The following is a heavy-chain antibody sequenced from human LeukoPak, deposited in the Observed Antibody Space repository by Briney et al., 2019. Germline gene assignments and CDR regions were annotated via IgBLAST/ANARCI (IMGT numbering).Heavy chain of an antibody. D-gene: IGHD6-13*01. CDR2: ISYDGSNK. J-gene: IGHJ4*02. CDR3: AKAVYSSSKTRGDFDY. V-gene: IGHV3-30*18. CDR1: GFTFSSYG. Sequence: PGGSLRLSCAASGFTFSSYGMHWVRQAPGKGLEWVAVISYDGSNKYYADSVKGRFTISRDSSKNTLYLQMNSLRAEDTAVYYCAKAVYSSSKTRGDFDYWGQGTLVTVSS.